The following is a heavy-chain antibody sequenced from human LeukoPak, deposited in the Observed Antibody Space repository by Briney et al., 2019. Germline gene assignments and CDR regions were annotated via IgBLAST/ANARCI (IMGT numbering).Heavy chain of an antibody. Sequence: GGSLRLSCAASGFTFDDYGMNWVRQAPGKGLEWVSGINWNGGRSGYADSVKGRFTISRDNAKNSLYLQMNSLRAEDTALYYCATGGRSGVAFESWGQGTLVTVSS. D-gene: IGHD2-15*01. J-gene: IGHJ4*02. CDR3: ATGGRSGVAFES. CDR1: GFTFDDYG. CDR2: INWNGGRS. V-gene: IGHV3-20*04.